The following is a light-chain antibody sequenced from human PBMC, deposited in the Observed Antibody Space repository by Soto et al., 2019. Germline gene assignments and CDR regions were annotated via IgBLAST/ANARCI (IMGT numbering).Light chain of an antibody. J-gene: IGKJ1*01. CDR2: RAS. Sequence: DIQMTQSPASLSASVGDRVTISCRASQTISTFLNWYQQKPGTAPRLLIYRASSVQSGVPPRFSGSGSGRDFTLTISSLRPEDIATYFCQHYNSYSGAFGQGTKVDI. V-gene: IGKV1-39*01. CDR1: QTISTF. CDR3: QHYNSYSGA.